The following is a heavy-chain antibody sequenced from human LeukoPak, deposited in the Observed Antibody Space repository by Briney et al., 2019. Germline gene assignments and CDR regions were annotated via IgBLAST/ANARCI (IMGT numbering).Heavy chain of an antibody. CDR3: ARGRGNSSSWYVDY. Sequence: PGGSLRFSCAASGFTFSSYWMSWVRQAPGKGLEWVANIMQDGSEKYYVDSVKGRFTISRDNAKKSLYLQMNSLRPEDTAVYYCARGRGNSSSWYVDYWGQGTLVTVSS. V-gene: IGHV3-7*03. D-gene: IGHD6-13*01. CDR2: IMQDGSEK. CDR1: GFTFSSYW. J-gene: IGHJ4*02.